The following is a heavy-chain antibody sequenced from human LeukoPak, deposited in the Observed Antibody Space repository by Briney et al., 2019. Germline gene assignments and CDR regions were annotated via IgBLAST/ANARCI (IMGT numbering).Heavy chain of an antibody. CDR3: ARGTYYYDSSGYYSDDAFDI. J-gene: IGHJ3*02. D-gene: IGHD3-22*01. V-gene: IGHV3-73*01. CDR1: GFTFSGSA. CDR2: IRSTANGYAT. Sequence: GGSLRLSCAASGFTFSGSALHWVRQASGKGLEWVGRIRSTANGYATAYAASVKGRFTISRDDSKNTAYLQMDSLKTEDTAVYYCARGTYYYDSSGYYSDDAFDIWGQGTMVTVSS.